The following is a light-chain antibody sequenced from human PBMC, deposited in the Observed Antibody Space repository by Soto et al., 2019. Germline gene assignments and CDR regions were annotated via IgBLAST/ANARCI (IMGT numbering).Light chain of an antibody. CDR1: QSISSW. J-gene: IGKJ1*01. CDR2: KAS. CDR3: QQYQSYSRT. V-gene: IGKV1-5*03. Sequence: QRARCPSNISASVGDRVTITCRASQSISSWLAWYQQKPGKAPKLLIYKASSLESGVPSRFSGSGSGTEFTLTISSLKPDDFATYYCQQYQSYSRTFGQVTKVDIK.